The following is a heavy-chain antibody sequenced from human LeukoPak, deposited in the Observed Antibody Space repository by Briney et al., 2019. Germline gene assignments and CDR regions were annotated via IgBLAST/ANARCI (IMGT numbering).Heavy chain of an antibody. CDR2: IDYFGST. J-gene: IGHJ4*02. V-gene: IGHV4-34*01. CDR3: ARGRYYFDSSGYFY. Sequence: PSETLSLTCAVDGGSFSGYYWNWIRQPPGTGLEWIGEIDYFGSTTYNPSLKSRVTISVDTSKNQFSLKLTSVTAADTAVYYCARGRYYFDSSGYFYWGQGTLVTVSS. D-gene: IGHD3-22*01. CDR1: GGSFSGYY.